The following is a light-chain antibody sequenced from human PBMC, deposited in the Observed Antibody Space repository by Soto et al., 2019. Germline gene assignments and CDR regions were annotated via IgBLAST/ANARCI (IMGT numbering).Light chain of an antibody. Sequence: QAVVTQSPSASATPGQRVTISCSGSRSNIGTYPVHWYQQLPGTAPTLLIFRNHQRPSVVPDRFSGSKSGTSASLAISGPQSEDEADYYCAAWYDSLRAVVFGGGTKVAVL. CDR2: RNH. CDR1: RSNIGTYP. CDR3: AAWYDSLRAVV. V-gene: IGLV1-44*01. J-gene: IGLJ2*01.